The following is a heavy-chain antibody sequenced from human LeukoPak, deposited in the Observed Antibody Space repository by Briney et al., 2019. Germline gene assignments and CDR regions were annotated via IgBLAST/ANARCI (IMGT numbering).Heavy chain of an antibody. CDR2: TNNSGTT. J-gene: IGHJ4*02. V-gene: IGHV4-59*01. Sequence: SETLSLTCTVSTVSISSYYWRWIRQPPGKGLEWIGYTNNSGTTNYNTSLRSGVTITEDTSNKEFSLKLSSVTAADTAVYYCARAGVGATIDYWGQGTLVTVSS. CDR1: TVSISSYY. D-gene: IGHD1-26*01. CDR3: ARAGVGATIDY.